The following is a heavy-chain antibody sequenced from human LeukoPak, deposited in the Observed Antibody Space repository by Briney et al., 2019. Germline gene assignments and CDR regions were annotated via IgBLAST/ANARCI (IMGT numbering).Heavy chain of an antibody. CDR1: GGSISSSNW. J-gene: IGHJ3*02. Sequence: SETLSLTCAVSGGSISSSNWWSWVRQPPGKGLEWIGSIYHSGSTYYNPSLKSRVTISIDKSKNQFSLKLSSVTAADTAVYYCARDSYYDNSGEGAFDIWGQGTLVTVSS. D-gene: IGHD3-22*01. CDR2: IYHSGST. CDR3: ARDSYYDNSGEGAFDI. V-gene: IGHV4-4*02.